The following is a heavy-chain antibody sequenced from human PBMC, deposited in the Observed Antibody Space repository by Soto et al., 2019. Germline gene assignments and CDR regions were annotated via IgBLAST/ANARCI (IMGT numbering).Heavy chain of an antibody. CDR2: ISSSGNTI. CDR3: ARVPGQLRYFYSMDA. CDR1: GFTFSSYE. Sequence: PGGSLRLSCAATGFTFSSYEINWARQAPGKGLEWVSYISSSGNTIYYADSVRGRFTISRDNAKNSLSLQMNSLRAEDTAVYYCARVPGQLRYFYSMDAWGQGTKVTVSS. J-gene: IGHJ6*02. D-gene: IGHD5-18*01. V-gene: IGHV3-48*03.